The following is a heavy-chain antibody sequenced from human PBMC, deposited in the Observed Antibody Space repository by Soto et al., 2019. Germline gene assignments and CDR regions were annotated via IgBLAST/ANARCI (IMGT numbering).Heavy chain of an antibody. Sequence: SETLSLTCTVSGGSISSGGYYWSWIRQHPGKGLEWIGYIYYSGSTYYDPSLKSRVTISVDTSKNQFSLKLSSVTAADTAVYYCARDDILGYWRGGSCQEDDVFEIWGQGTMVTVSS. J-gene: IGHJ3*02. D-gene: IGHD2-15*01. CDR3: ARDDILGYWRGGSCQEDDVFEI. CDR1: GGSISSGGYY. V-gene: IGHV4-31*03. CDR2: IYYSGST.